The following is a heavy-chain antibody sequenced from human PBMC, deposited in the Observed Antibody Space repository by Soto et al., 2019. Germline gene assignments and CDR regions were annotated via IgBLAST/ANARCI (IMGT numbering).Heavy chain of an antibody. Sequence: PGGSLRLSCAASGFTFSDYYMSWIRQAPGKGLEWVSYISSSGSTIYYADSVKGRFTISRDNAKNSLYLQMNSLRAEDTAVYYCANGITIFGVAQPDYGMDVWGQGTTVTVSS. V-gene: IGHV3-11*01. CDR2: ISSSGSTI. CDR1: GFTFSDYY. CDR3: ANGITIFGVAQPDYGMDV. J-gene: IGHJ6*02. D-gene: IGHD3-3*01.